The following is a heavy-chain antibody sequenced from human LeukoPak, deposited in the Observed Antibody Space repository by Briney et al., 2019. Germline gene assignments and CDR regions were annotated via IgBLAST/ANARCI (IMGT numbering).Heavy chain of an antibody. CDR2: INSDGSST. Sequence: GESLRLSCAASGFTFTSYWMHWVRQAPGKGLVWVSRINSDGSSTTYADSVKGRFTISSDNAKNTLYLRMNSLRAEDTAVYYCARESNNRGAFDIWGQGTMVTVSP. CDR1: GFTFTSYW. J-gene: IGHJ3*02. D-gene: IGHD1-14*01. V-gene: IGHV3-74*01. CDR3: ARESNNRGAFDI.